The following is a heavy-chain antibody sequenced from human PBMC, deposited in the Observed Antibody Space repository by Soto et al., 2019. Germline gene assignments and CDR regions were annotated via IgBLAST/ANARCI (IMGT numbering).Heavy chain of an antibody. V-gene: IGHV3-30-3*01. J-gene: IGHJ5*02. D-gene: IGHD2-2*01. CDR1: GFTFSSYA. CDR2: ISYDGSNK. Sequence: GGSLRLSCAASGFTFSSYAMHWVRQAPGKGLEWVAVISYDGSNKYYADSVKGRFTISRDNSKNTLYLQMNSLRAEDTAVYYCARDSAAGYCSSTSCYLGPWGQGTLVTVSS. CDR3: ARDSAAGYCSSTSCYLGP.